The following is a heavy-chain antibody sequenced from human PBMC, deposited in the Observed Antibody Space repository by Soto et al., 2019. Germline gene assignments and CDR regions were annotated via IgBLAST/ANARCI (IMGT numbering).Heavy chain of an antibody. J-gene: IGHJ4*02. CDR3: ARAQYCGSTNCCSDY. Sequence: SLRLSCAASGXTFSSYRMNWVRQAPGKGLELVSSITSSSSYTYYADSVKCRFTISRYNAKNSLYLQMNRMRAEDTAVYYCARAQYCGSTNCCSDYWGQGTLVTVSA. V-gene: IGHV3-21*01. CDR2: ITSSSSYT. CDR1: GXTFSSYR. D-gene: IGHD2-2*01.